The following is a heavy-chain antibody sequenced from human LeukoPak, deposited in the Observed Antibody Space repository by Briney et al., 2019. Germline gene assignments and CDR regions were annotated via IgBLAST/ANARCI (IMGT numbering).Heavy chain of an antibody. V-gene: IGHV3-23*01. CDR1: GFTFSSYA. Sequence: GGSLRLSCAASGFTFSSYAMSWVRQAPGKWLEWVSAISGSGGSTYYADSVKGRFTISRDNSKNTLYLQMNSLRAEDTAVYYCANLQVLTGSAAIDYWGQGPLVTVSS. CDR3: ANLQVLTGSAAIDY. J-gene: IGHJ4*02. CDR2: ISGSGGST. D-gene: IGHD3-9*01.